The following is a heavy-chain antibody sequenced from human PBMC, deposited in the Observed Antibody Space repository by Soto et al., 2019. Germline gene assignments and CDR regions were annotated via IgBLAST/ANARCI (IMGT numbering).Heavy chain of an antibody. D-gene: IGHD3-3*01. CDR1: GFTFSSYA. CDR3: ARDTTEAIFGVATYAFDY. Sequence: GGSLRLSCAASGFTFSSYAMSWFRQAPGKGLEWVSAISGSGGSTYYADSVKGRFTISRDNSKNTLYLQMNSLRAEDTAVYYCARDTTEAIFGVATYAFDYWGQGTLVTVSS. V-gene: IGHV3-23*01. J-gene: IGHJ4*02. CDR2: ISGSGGST.